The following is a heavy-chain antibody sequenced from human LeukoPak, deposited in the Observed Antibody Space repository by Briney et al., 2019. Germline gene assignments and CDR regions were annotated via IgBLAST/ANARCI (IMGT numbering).Heavy chain of an antibody. CDR3: AKEVTRVSRKAGDWFDP. D-gene: IGHD2-21*02. J-gene: IGHJ5*02. V-gene: IGHV3-48*03. Sequence: PGGSLRLSCAASGFTFSSYEMNWVRQAPGKGLEWVSYISSSGSTIYYADSVKGRFTISRDNAKNSLYLQMNSLRAEDTAVYYCAKEVTRVSRKAGDWFDPRGQGTRVTVSS. CDR1: GFTFSSYE. CDR2: ISSSGSTI.